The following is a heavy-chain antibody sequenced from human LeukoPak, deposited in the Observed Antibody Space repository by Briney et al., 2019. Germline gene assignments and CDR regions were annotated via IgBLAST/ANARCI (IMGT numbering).Heavy chain of an antibody. V-gene: IGHV1-2*02. J-gene: IGHJ4*02. CDR3: ATGSGTYSPDY. CDR1: GYTFTGQY. D-gene: IGHD3-10*01. CDR2: ITPNSGGT. Sequence: ASVEVSRKASGYTFTGQYLHWVRQAPGQGLEWMGWITPNSGGTNYAQKFQGRVTMTRDTSISTAYMELSSLRSDDTAIYYCATGSGTYSPDYWGQGTLVTVSS.